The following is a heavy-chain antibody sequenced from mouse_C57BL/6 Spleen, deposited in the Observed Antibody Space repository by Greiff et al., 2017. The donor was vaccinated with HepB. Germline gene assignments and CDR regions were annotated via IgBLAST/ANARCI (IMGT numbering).Heavy chain of an antibody. Sequence: VQLQQSGPELVKPGASVKISCKASGYTFTNYYMNWVKQSHGKSLEWIGDINPNNGGTSYNQKFKGKATLTVDKSSSTAYMELRSLTSEDSAVYYCSSGGYGYGSRNGYFDYWGQGTSLTVSS. D-gene: IGHD1-1*01. CDR1: GYTFTNYY. CDR2: INPNNGGT. V-gene: IGHV1-26*01. CDR3: SSGGYGYGSRNGYFDY. J-gene: IGHJ2*02.